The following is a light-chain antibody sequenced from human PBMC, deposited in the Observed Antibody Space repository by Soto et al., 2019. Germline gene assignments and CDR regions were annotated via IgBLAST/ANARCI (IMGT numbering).Light chain of an antibody. CDR1: QSVSSY. CDR2: DAS. CDR3: QQRINWPLT. Sequence: PGERATLSCRASQSVSSYLAWYQQRPGQAPRLLIYDASTRATGIPARFSGSGSGTDFTLTISSLEPEDFAVYYCQQRINWPLTFGGGTKVDIK. J-gene: IGKJ4*01. V-gene: IGKV3-11*01.